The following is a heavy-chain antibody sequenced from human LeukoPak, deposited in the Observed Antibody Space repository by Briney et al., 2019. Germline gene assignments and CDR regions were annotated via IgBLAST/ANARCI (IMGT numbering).Heavy chain of an antibody. CDR1: GGSISSSSYY. Sequence: SETLSLTCTVSGGSISSSSYYWGWIRQPPGKGLEWIGNFYYSGSTYYNPSLKSRVTISVDTSKNQFSLKLSSVTAADTAVYYCARHGIITMVRGIDPWGQGTLVTVSS. V-gene: IGHV4-39*01. CDR3: ARHGIITMVRGIDP. D-gene: IGHD3-10*01. J-gene: IGHJ5*02. CDR2: FYYSGST.